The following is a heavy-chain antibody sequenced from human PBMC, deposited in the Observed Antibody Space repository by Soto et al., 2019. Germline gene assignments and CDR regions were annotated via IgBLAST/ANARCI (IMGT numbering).Heavy chain of an antibody. D-gene: IGHD6-6*01. J-gene: IGHJ6*03. CDR3: ARRCPEAARPLYPLNYYYYYYMDV. CDR2: ISAYNGNT. CDR1: GYTFTSYG. Sequence: ASVKVSCKASGYTFTSYGISWVRQAPGQGLEWMGWISAYNGNTNYAQKLQGRVTMTTDTSTSTAYMELRSLRSDDTAVYYCARRCPEAARPLYPLNYYYYYYMDVWGKGTTVTVSS. V-gene: IGHV1-18*01.